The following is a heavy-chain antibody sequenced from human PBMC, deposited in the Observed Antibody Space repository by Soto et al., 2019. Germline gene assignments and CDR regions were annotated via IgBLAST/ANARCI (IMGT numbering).Heavy chain of an antibody. CDR2: LYAGGNT. Sequence: PGGSLRLSCAASGFTVSSSYMSWVRQAPGKGLEWVSTLYAGGNTYYADSVKGRFTISRDDAKNTPYLQMNSLRADDTGVYYCAKYTLSPEDHWGQGTLVTVSS. J-gene: IGHJ4*02. CDR3: AKYTLSPEDH. D-gene: IGHD2-15*01. CDR1: GFTVSSSY. V-gene: IGHV3-66*01.